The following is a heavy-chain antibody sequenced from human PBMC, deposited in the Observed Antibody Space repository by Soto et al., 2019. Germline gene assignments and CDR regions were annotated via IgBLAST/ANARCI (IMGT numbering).Heavy chain of an antibody. CDR1: GYTFTSYA. Sequence: GASVKVSCKASGYTFTSYAMHWVRQAPGQRLEWMGWINAGNGNTKYSQKFQGRVTITRDTSASTAYMELSSLRSEDTAVYYCARLSVFYSGSSQPYYYYYYGKGVWGQGTTVTVSS. V-gene: IGHV1-3*01. CDR3: ARLSVFYSGSSQPYYYYYYGKGV. J-gene: IGHJ6*02. D-gene: IGHD1-26*01. CDR2: INAGNGNT.